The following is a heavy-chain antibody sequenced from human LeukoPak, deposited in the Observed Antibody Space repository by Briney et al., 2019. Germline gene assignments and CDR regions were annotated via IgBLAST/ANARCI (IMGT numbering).Heavy chain of an antibody. CDR3: ARDHEGPQGGANSFDC. V-gene: IGHV3-21*01. Sequence: PGGSLRLSCAASGFTFSSYTMNWVRQAPGKGLEWVSTISSSSAYIYYADSVKGRFTVSRDNAKNSLYLQMNSLTAEDTAVYYCARDHEGPQGGANSFDCWGQGTLVTVSS. CDR2: ISSSSAYI. CDR1: GFTFSSYT. D-gene: IGHD2-15*01. J-gene: IGHJ4*02.